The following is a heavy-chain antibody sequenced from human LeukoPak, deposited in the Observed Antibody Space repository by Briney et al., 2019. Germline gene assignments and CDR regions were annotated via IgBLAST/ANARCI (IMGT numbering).Heavy chain of an antibody. D-gene: IGHD3-22*01. J-gene: IGHJ4*02. V-gene: IGHV4-59*08. CDR3: ARHGGYHSPIDY. CDR1: AGSITNYY. Sequence: SETLSLTCTVSAGSITNYYWSWIRQPPGKGLEWIGYIYYTGSTNYNPSLKSRVSISVDTSKNQFSLKPSSVTAADTAVYYCARHGGYHSPIDYWGQGTLVTVSS. CDR2: IYYTGST.